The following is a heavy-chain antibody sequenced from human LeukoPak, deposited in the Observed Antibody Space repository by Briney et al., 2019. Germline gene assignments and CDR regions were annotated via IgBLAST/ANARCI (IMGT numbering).Heavy chain of an antibody. J-gene: IGHJ1*01. Sequence: SQTLSLTCTVSGGSISSGSYYWSWIRQPAGKGLEWIGRIYTSGSTNYNPSLKSRVTISVDTSKNQFSLKLSSVTAADTAVYYCAASSTSSTGYFQHWGQGTLVTVSS. CDR1: GGSISSGSYY. CDR2: IYTSGST. V-gene: IGHV4-61*02. D-gene: IGHD2-2*01. CDR3: AASSTSSTGYFQH.